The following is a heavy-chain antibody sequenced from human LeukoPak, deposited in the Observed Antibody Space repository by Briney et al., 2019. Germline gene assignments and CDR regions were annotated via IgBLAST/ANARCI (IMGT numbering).Heavy chain of an antibody. J-gene: IGHJ4*02. V-gene: IGHV4-31*03. CDR3: AREVGLATFDY. CDR2: IYYSGST. D-gene: IGHD1-1*01. Sequence: PSQILSLTCTVSGGSIRSGGYYWSWIRQHPGKGLEWIGYIYYSGSTYYNPSLKSRVTISVDTSKNQFSLKLSSVTAADTAVYYCAREVGLATFDYWGQGTLVTVSS. CDR1: GGSIRSGGYY.